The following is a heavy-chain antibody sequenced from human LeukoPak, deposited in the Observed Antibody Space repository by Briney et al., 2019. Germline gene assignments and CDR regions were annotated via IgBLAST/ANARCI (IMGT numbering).Heavy chain of an antibody. V-gene: IGHV3-30*04. CDR3: ARDGCSSTSCYRYYYYYYMDV. J-gene: IGHJ6*03. CDR2: ISYDGSNK. D-gene: IGHD2-2*01. CDR1: GFTFSSYA. Sequence: GGSLRLSCAASGFTFSSYAMHWVRQAPGKGLEWVAVISYDGSNKYYADSVKGRFTISRDNSKNTLYLQMNSLRAEDTAVYYCARDGCSSTSCYRYYYYYYMDVWGKGTTVTVSS.